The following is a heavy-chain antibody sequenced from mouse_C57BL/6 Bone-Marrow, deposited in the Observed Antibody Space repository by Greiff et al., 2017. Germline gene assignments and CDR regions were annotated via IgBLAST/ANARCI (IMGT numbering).Heavy chain of an antibody. V-gene: IGHV5-6*01. CDR3: ARHYYAMDY. CDR2: LSSGGSYT. J-gene: IGHJ4*01. Sequence: EVQLQESGGDLVKPGGSLKLSCAASGFTFSSYGMSWVRQTPYQRLEWVAPLSSGGSYTYYPDSVKGRFTISRDNAKNTLYLQMSSLKSEDTAMYYCARHYYAMDYWGQGTSVTVSS. CDR1: GFTFSSYG.